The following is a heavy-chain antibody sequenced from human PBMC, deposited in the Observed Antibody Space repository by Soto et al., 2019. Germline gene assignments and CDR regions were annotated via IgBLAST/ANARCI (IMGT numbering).Heavy chain of an antibody. CDR2: ISYSGSN. V-gene: IGHV4-59*08. D-gene: IGHD2-2*01. CDR1: GDSISSYY. J-gene: IGHJ5*02. CDR3: ARRNCKSTSCDVAWFDP. Sequence: QVQLQESGPGLVKPSETLSLTCTVSGDSISSYYWSWIRQPPGKGLEWIGYISYSGSNKYNPSLKGRVTISVDTSKNQFSLKLNSVTAADTAVYYCARRNCKSTSCDVAWFDPWGQGTLVTVSS.